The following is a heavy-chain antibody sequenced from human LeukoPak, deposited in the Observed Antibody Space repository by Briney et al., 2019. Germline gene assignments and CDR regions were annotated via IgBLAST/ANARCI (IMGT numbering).Heavy chain of an antibody. V-gene: IGHV4-39*07. D-gene: IGHD1-1*01. CDR3: ARDGNAL. CDR2: IYYSGGT. Sequence: SETLSPTCTVSGGSISSNGYYWAWFRQPPGKGLEWIGSIYYSGGTYYNPSLKSRVTISIDTSKNQFSLKLRSVTAADTAVYYCARDGNALWGQGTLVTVSS. CDR1: GGSISSNGYY. J-gene: IGHJ4*02.